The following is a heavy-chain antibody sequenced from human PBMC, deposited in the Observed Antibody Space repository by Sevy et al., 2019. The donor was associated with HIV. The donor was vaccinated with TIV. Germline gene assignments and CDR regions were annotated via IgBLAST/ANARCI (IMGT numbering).Heavy chain of an antibody. J-gene: IGHJ3*01. CDR2: IGTLLDT. Sequence: GGSPRLSCAASGFTFSTYDMHWVRQVAGEGLEWVSGIGTLLDTYYAASVKGRFIISRDNAKNSLFLQMNSLRAGDTAIYYCARACTAAGYKSGPNDAFDVWGQGTVVTVSS. V-gene: IGHV3-13*01. D-gene: IGHD6-13*01. CDR3: ARACTAAGYKSGPNDAFDV. CDR1: GFTFSTYD.